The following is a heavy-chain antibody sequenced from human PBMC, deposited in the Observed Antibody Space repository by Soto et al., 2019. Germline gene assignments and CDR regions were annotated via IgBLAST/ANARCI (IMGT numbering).Heavy chain of an antibody. Sequence: GESLKISCKGSGYSFTSYWIGWVRQMPGKGLEWMGIIYPGDSDTRYSPSFQGQVTISADKSISTAYLQWSSLKASDTAMYYCARSSGWYWGFTWFDPWGQGTLVTVSS. CDR2: IYPGDSDT. CDR3: ARSSGWYWGFTWFDP. CDR1: GYSFTSYW. D-gene: IGHD6-19*01. V-gene: IGHV5-51*01. J-gene: IGHJ5*02.